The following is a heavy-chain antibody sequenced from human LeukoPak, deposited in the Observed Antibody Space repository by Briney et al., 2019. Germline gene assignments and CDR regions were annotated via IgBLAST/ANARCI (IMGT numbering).Heavy chain of an antibody. J-gene: IGHJ6*03. CDR3: ARGDNWNSYYYYYMDV. CDR1: GFTFNSYS. D-gene: IGHD1-7*01. CDR2: ISSRGSSI. V-gene: IGHV3-48*04. Sequence: GGSLRLSCAASGFTFNSYSMNWVRQAPGKGLEGVSYISSRGSSIYYADSVKGRFTISRYNAENSLNLQMNSLRAEDTAVYYCARGDNWNSYYYYYMDVWGKGTTVTVFS.